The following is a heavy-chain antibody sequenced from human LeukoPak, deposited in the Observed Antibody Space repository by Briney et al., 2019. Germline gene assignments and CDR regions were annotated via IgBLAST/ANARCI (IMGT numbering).Heavy chain of an antibody. CDR2: IYYSGST. V-gene: IGHV4-39*07. J-gene: IGHJ4*02. Sequence: PSETLSLTCTVSGGSISSSSYYWGWIRQPPGKGLEWIGSIYYSGSTYYNPSLKSRVTISVDTSKNQFSLKLSSVTAADTAVYYCARLVTTVTTYGYYFDYWGQGTLVTVSS. CDR3: ARLVTTVTTYGYYFDY. CDR1: GGSISSSSYY. D-gene: IGHD4-17*01.